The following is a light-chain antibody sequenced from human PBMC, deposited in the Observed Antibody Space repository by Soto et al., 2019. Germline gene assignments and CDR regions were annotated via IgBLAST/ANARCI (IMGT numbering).Light chain of an antibody. CDR1: SSDVGGYNF. V-gene: IGLV2-14*01. Sequence: QSALTQPASVAGSPGQSITISCTGTSSDVGGYNFVSWYQQHPGKAPKLMIYEVSNRPSGVSNRFSGSKSGNTASLTISGLQAEDEADYYCSSFTSGSTLFGKATKVTVL. J-gene: IGLJ1*01. CDR2: EVS. CDR3: SSFTSGSTL.